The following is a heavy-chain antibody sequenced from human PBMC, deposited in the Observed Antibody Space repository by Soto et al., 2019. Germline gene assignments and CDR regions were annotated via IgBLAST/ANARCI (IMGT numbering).Heavy chain of an antibody. CDR2: IYYSGST. J-gene: IGHJ5*02. Sequence: QVQLQESGPGLVKPSETLSLTCTVSGGSISSYYWSWIRQPPGKGLEWLGYIYYSGSTNYNPSLKSRVTISVDTSKNQFSLKLSSVTAADTAVYYCARGISSSGWPYNWFDPWGQGTLVTVSS. CDR3: ARGISSSGWPYNWFDP. V-gene: IGHV4-59*01. D-gene: IGHD6-19*01. CDR1: GGSISSYY.